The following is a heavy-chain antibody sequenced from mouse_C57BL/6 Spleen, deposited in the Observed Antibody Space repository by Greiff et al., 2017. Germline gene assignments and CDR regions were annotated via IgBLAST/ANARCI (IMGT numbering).Heavy chain of an antibody. J-gene: IGHJ1*03. Sequence: QVQLKASGPGLVAPSQSLSITCTVSGFSLTSYGVDWVRQPPGKGLAWLGVLWGVGSTNYNSALMSRLSISKDNSNSQVFLKMNSLQTDDTAMYYCAKHSYYGSSYVNWYFDVWGTGTTVTVAS. CDR1: GFSLTSYG. CDR2: LWGVGST. V-gene: IGHV2-9*01. D-gene: IGHD1-1*01. CDR3: AKHSYYGSSYVNWYFDV.